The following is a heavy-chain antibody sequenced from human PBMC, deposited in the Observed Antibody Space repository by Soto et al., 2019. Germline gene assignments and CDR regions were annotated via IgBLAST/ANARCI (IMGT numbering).Heavy chain of an antibody. CDR1: GFTFRNYW. V-gene: IGHV3-7*01. Sequence: EVQLVESGGGLVQPGGSLRLSCVASGFTFRNYWMSWLRQAPGKGLEWVANTNQDGRERYSVDSVKGRFTISRDNAKNSMHLQMNSLRADDTALYYFARDGSGYSTDWGQGTLVTVSS. D-gene: IGHD5-18*01. J-gene: IGHJ4*02. CDR3: ARDGSGYSTD. CDR2: TNQDGRER.